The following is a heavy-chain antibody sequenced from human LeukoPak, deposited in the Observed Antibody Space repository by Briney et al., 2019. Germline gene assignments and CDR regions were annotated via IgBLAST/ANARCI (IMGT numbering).Heavy chain of an antibody. CDR3: ARHGDGFYYGMDV. V-gene: IGHV3-21*01. J-gene: IGHJ6*02. CDR1: EFTFSRYS. Sequence: PGGSLRLSCAASEFTFSRYSMNWFRQAPGEGLEWVSSISSGGHNIYYADLVKGRFTISRDNAKNSLYLQMNSLRVEDTAAYYCARHGDGFYYGMDVWGQGTTVTVSS. CDR2: ISSGGHNI. D-gene: IGHD4-17*01.